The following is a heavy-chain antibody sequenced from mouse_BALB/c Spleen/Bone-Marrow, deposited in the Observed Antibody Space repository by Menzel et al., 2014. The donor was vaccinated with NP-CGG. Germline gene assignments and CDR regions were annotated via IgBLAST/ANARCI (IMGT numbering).Heavy chain of an antibody. D-gene: IGHD1-2*01. Sequence: EAHLVESGGGLVKPGGSLKLSCAASGFTFSSYAMSWVRQSPEKRLEWVAEISSGGSYTYYPYTVTGRFTISRDNAKNTLYLEMSSLRSEDTAMYYCARDHYGYYTMDYWGQGTSVTVSS. J-gene: IGHJ4*01. V-gene: IGHV5-9-4*01. CDR2: ISSGGSYT. CDR3: ARDHYGYYTMDY. CDR1: GFTFSSYA.